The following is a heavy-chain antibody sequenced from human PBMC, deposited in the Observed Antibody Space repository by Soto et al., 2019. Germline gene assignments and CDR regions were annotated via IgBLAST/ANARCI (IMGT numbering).Heavy chain of an antibody. CDR2: IFYSGST. CDR3: ARPAGSAYDYFFDY. Sequence: SETLSLTCTVSGGSISSTTYYWGWIRQPPGKGLEWIGSIFYSGSTYYNPSLKSRVTISVDTSKNQFSLKLSSVTAADTAVYYCARPAGSAYDYFFDYWGQGIVVTVSS. J-gene: IGHJ4*02. D-gene: IGHD5-12*01. V-gene: IGHV4-39*01. CDR1: GGSISSTTYY.